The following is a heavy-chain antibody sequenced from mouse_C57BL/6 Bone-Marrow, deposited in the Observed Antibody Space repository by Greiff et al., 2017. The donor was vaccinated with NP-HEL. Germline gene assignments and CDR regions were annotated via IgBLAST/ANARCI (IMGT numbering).Heavy chain of an antibody. CDR3: ARAYYSNYRFAY. CDR1: GYTFTSYW. CDR2: INPSNGGT. J-gene: IGHJ3*01. Sequence: QVQLQQPGTELVKPGASVKLSCKASGYTFTSYWMHWVKQRPGQGLEWIENINPSNGGTNYNEKFKSKATLTVDKSSSTAYMQLRSLTSEDSAVYYCARAYYSNYRFAYWGQGTLVTVSA. D-gene: IGHD2-5*01. V-gene: IGHV1-53*01.